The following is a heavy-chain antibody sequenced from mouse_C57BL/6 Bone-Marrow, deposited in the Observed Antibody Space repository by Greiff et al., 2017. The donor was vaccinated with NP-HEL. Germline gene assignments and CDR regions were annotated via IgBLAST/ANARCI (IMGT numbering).Heavy chain of an antibody. V-gene: IGHV1-7*01. Sequence: VQLQQPGAELVKPGASVKLSCKASGYTFTSYWMHWVKQRPGQGLEWIGYINPSSGYTKYNQKFKDKATLTADTSSSTAYMQLSSLTYEDSAVEYGKSTTSFAYWGQGTLVTVSA. CDR1: GYTFTSYW. J-gene: IGHJ3*01. CDR2: INPSSGYT. CDR3: KSTTSFAY. D-gene: IGHD5-5*01.